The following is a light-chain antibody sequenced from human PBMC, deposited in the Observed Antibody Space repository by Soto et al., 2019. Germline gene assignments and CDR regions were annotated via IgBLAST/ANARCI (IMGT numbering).Light chain of an antibody. CDR2: DVS. V-gene: IGLV2-14*01. CDR3: SSYTSSSTGYV. J-gene: IGLJ1*01. CDR1: SSDVGGYNY. Sequence: QSALTQPASVSGSPGQSITISCTGTSSDVGGYNYVSWYQQHPGKAPKLMIYDVSNRPSGVSNRFSGSQSGNTASLTISGLQAEDEADYYCSSYTSSSTGYVFGTGTKLTVL.